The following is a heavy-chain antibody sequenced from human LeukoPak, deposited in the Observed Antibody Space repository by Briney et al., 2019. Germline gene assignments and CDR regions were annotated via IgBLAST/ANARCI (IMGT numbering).Heavy chain of an antibody. Sequence: SETLSLTCTVSGDSLTNYYWSWIRLPPGKGLEWVASIFDNGSTNDNRSLKSRVTISLDTSNNQFSLKVNSVTAADTAVYYCARGGYGSAFDFWGQGTLVTVSS. V-gene: IGHV4-59*01. J-gene: IGHJ4*02. D-gene: IGHD3-10*01. CDR1: GDSLTNYY. CDR2: IFDNGST. CDR3: ARGGYGSAFDF.